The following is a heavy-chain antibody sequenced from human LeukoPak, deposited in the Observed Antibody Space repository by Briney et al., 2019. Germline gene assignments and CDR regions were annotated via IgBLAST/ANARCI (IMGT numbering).Heavy chain of an antibody. CDR2: IYYSGST. CDR3: ASLKYYGSGSYLD. J-gene: IGHJ4*02. CDR1: GVSISSSSYY. D-gene: IGHD3-10*01. Sequence: SETLSLTCTVSGVSISSSSYYCGWIRQPPGKGLKWIGSIYYSGSTYYNPSLKSRVTISVDTSKNQFSLKLSSVTAADTAVYYCASLKYYGSGSYLDWGQGTLVTVSS. V-gene: IGHV4-39*01.